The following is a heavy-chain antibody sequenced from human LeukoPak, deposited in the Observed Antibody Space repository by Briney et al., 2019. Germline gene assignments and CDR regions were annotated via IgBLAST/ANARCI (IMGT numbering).Heavy chain of an antibody. V-gene: IGHV4-4*07. CDR3: ARLNLAVAGYFFDY. D-gene: IGHD6-19*01. Sequence: SETLSLTCTVSGGSISSYYWSWIRQPAGKGLEWIGRIYTSGSTNYNPSLKSRVTMSVDTSKNQFSLNLSSVAAADTAVYYCARLNLAVAGYFFDYWGRGTLVTVSS. CDR1: GGSISSYY. J-gene: IGHJ4*02. CDR2: IYTSGST.